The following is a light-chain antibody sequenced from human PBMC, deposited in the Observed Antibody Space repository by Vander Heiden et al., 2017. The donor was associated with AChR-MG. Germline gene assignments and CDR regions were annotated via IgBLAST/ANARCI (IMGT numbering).Light chain of an antibody. Sequence: EIVLTQYPGTLSLSPGEGATLYCRASQSVVSTYFAWYQHKPGQAPRLLINGSSSRATGIPDRFSGSGSGTDFTLTITRVEPEDSAMYYCQQFKGPPWTFGQGTKVEIK. J-gene: IGKJ1*01. CDR2: GSS. V-gene: IGKV3-20*01. CDR1: QSVVSTY. CDR3: QQFKGPPWT.